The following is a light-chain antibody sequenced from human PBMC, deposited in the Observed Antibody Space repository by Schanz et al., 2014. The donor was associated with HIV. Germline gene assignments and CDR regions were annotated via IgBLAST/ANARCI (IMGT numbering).Light chain of an antibody. CDR3: CSYTGSGTLV. CDR2: EIS. J-gene: IGLJ2*01. Sequence: QSVLTQPASVSGSPGQSVTISCTGTSSDVGGYNYVSWYQQHPGKAPKLMIYEISKWPSGVSNRFSGSKSGNTASLTISGLQAEDEADYYCCSYTGSGTLVFGGGTKLTVL. V-gene: IGLV2-23*02. CDR1: SSDVGGYNY.